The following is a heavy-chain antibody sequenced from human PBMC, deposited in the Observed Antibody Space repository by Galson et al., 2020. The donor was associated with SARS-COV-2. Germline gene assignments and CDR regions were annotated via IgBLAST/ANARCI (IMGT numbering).Heavy chain of an antibody. CDR3: TRRLSLSTIAARLGWFDP. CDR1: GGSISNGGYY. J-gene: IGHJ5*02. D-gene: IGHD6-6*01. Sequence: SETLYLTCTVSGGSISNGGYYWSWTRQHPGKGLEWIGYIYYTGSTYYNPSLRSRVTISVDTSKNQFSLKLSSVTAADTAVYYCTRRLSLSTIAARLGWFDPWGQGNLVIVSS. V-gene: IGHV4-31*03. CDR2: IYYTGST.